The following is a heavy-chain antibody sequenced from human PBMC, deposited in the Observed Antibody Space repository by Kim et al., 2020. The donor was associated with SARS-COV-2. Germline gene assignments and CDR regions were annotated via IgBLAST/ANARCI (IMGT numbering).Heavy chain of an antibody. CDR3: ATGSPITISWFDP. V-gene: IGHV1-24*01. J-gene: IGHJ5*02. D-gene: IGHD3-3*01. Sequence: IYAQKCQGRVTMTEDTSTDTAYMELSSMGSEDTAVYYCATGSPITISWFDPWGQGTLVTVSS.